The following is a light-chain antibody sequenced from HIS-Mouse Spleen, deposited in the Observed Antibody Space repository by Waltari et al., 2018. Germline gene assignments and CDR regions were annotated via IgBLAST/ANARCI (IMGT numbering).Light chain of an antibody. J-gene: IGKJ1*01. Sequence: DIQMTQSPSSLSASVGDRVTITCRASQSISSYLNWYQQKPGKATKLLIYAAYSLQSGVPSRFSGSGSGTDFTLTISSLQPEDFATYYCQQSYSTPGTFGQGTKVEIK. CDR1: QSISSY. V-gene: IGKV1-39*01. CDR2: AAY. CDR3: QQSYSTPGT.